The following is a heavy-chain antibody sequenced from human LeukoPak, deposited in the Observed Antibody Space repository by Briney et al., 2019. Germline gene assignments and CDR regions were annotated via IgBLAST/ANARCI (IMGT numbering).Heavy chain of an antibody. CDR1: GFTSSSYA. V-gene: IGHV3-23*01. CDR2: ISGSGGST. J-gene: IGHJ6*03. D-gene: IGHD4-17*01. Sequence: GGSLRLXCAASGFTSSSYAMSWVRRAPGKGLESVSAISGSGGSTYYADSVKGRFTISRDNSKNTLYLQMNSLRAEDTAVYYCAKKPHYGDYWYYYYMDVWGKGTTVTVSS. CDR3: AKKPHYGDYWYYYYMDV.